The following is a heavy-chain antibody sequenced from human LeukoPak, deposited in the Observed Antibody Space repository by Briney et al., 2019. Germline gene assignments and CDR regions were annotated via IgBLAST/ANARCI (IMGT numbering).Heavy chain of an antibody. CDR2: IRSKANSYAT. V-gene: IGHV3-73*01. CDR1: GFTLSGSA. CDR3: TRHAARGVPFDY. D-gene: IGHD3-10*01. J-gene: IGHJ4*02. Sequence: TGGSLRLSCAASGFTLSGSAMHWVRQASGKGLEWVGRIRSKANSYATAYAASVKGRFTISRDDSKNTAYLQMNSLKTEDTAVYYCTRHAARGVPFDYWGQGTLVTVSS.